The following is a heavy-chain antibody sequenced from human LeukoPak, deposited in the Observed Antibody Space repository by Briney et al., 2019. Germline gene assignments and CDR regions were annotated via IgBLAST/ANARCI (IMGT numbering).Heavy chain of an antibody. CDR1: GYTFTGYY. CDR2: INPNSGGT. Sequence: ASVKVSCKASGYTFTGYYMHWVRQAPGQGLEWMGWINPNSGGTNYAQKFQGRVNMTRDTSISTAYMELSRLRSDDTAVYYCARDSSASSGHFDYWGQGTLVTVSS. V-gene: IGHV1-2*02. D-gene: IGHD6-25*01. J-gene: IGHJ4*02. CDR3: ARDSSASSGHFDY.